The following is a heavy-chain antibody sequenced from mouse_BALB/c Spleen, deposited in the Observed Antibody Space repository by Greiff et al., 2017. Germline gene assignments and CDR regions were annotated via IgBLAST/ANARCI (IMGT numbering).Heavy chain of an antibody. D-gene: IGHD2-4*01. CDR3: ARLGITTGAMDY. Sequence: VKLMESGPELVKPGASVKMSCKASGYTFTNYVISWVKQRTGQGLEWIGEIYPGSGSTYYNEKFKGKATLTADKSSNTAYMQLSSLTSEDSAVYFCARLGITTGAMDYWGQGTSVTVS. J-gene: IGHJ4*01. CDR1: GYTFTNYV. V-gene: IGHV1-77*01. CDR2: IYPGSGST.